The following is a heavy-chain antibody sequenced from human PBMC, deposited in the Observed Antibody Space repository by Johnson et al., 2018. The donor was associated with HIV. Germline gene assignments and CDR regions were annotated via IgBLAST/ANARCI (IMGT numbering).Heavy chain of an antibody. CDR2: ISYDGSNK. CDR1: GFSVSRHY. V-gene: IGHV3-30*18. J-gene: IGHJ3*02. CDR3: AKDTPWAAAGRGAFDI. D-gene: IGHD6-13*01. Sequence: QVQVVESGGGFIQPGGSLRLSCAASGFSVSRHYMSWVRQAPGKGLEWVAVISYDGSNKYYADSVKGRFTISRDNSKNTLYLQMNSLRAEDTAVYYCAKDTPWAAAGRGAFDIWGQGTMVTVSS.